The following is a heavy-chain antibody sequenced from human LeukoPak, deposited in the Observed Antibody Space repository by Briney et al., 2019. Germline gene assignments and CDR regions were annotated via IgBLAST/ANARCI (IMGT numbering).Heavy chain of an antibody. CDR3: AVLITFGGVPGVDP. J-gene: IGHJ5*02. Sequence: PGGSLRLSCAASGFTFSDYYMSWIRQAPGKGLEWVSYISSSGSTIYYADSVKGRFTISRDNAKNSLYLQMNSLRAEDTAVYYCAVLITFGGVPGVDPWGQGTLVTVSS. CDR1: GFTFSDYY. D-gene: IGHD3-16*01. V-gene: IGHV3-11*04. CDR2: ISSSGSTI.